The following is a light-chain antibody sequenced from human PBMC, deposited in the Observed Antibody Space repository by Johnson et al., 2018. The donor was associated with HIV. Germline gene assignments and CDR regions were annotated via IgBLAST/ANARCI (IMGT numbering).Light chain of an antibody. Sequence: QSVLTQPPSVSAAPGQKVTISCSGSSSNIGNNYVSWYQQVPGAAPKLLIYDNNRRPSGIPDRFSGSKSGTSATLGITGLQTGDEADYYCGTCDSSLSLLYVFGTGTKVTVL. J-gene: IGLJ1*01. CDR1: SSNIGNNY. V-gene: IGLV1-51*01. CDR2: DNN. CDR3: GTCDSSLSLLYV.